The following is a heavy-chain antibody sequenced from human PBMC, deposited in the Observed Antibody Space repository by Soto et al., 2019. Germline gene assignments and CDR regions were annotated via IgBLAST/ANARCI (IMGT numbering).Heavy chain of an antibody. CDR2: IYYSGST. Sequence: PSETLSLTCTVSGGSISSSSYYWGWIRQPPGKGLEWIGSIYYSGSTYYNPSLKSRVTISVDTSKNQFSLKLSSVTAADTAVYYCARLTFGVSVAGNYYYGMDVWGQGTTVTVSS. CDR1: GGSISSSSYY. CDR3: ARLTFGVSVAGNYYYGMDV. V-gene: IGHV4-39*01. D-gene: IGHD6-19*01. J-gene: IGHJ6*02.